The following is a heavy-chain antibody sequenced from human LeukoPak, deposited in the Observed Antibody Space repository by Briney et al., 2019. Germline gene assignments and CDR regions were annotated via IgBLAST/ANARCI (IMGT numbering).Heavy chain of an antibody. CDR1: GYTFTGYY. CDR3: ARSPITIFGVASLDP. V-gene: IGHV1-2*02. Sequence: GASVKVSCKASGYTFTGYYMHWVRQAPGQGLEWMGWINPNSDTTNYAQKFQGRVTMTRDTSITTAYMELSSLSSDDTAIYYCARSPITIFGVASLDPWGQGTLVTVSS. D-gene: IGHD3-3*01. CDR2: INPNSDTT. J-gene: IGHJ5*02.